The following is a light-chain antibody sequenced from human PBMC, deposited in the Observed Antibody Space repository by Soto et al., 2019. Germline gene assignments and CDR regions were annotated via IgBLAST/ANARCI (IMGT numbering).Light chain of an antibody. CDR3: TSYTTSSTVV. CDR1: SSDVGGYKY. V-gene: IGLV2-14*01. J-gene: IGLJ2*01. CDR2: EVS. Sequence: QSALTQPASVSGSPGQSITISCTGTSSDVGGYKYVSWYQHYPGKAPKLMIYEVSNRPSGVSNRFSGSKSGNTASLTISVLQAEDEADYYWTSYTTSSTVVFGGGTQLTVL.